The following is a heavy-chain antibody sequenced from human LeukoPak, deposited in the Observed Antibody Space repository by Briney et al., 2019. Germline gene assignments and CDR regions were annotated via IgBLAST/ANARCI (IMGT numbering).Heavy chain of an antibody. J-gene: IGHJ6*02. V-gene: IGHV1-18*01. D-gene: IGHD6-19*01. Sequence: GASVKVPCKASGYTFTSYGISWVRQAPGQGLECMGWISAYNGNTNYAQKLQGRVTMTTDTSTSTAYMELRSLRSDDTAVYYCARVHRGWYPYYYGMDVWGQGTTVTVSS. CDR2: ISAYNGNT. CDR3: ARVHRGWYPYYYGMDV. CDR1: GYTFTSYG.